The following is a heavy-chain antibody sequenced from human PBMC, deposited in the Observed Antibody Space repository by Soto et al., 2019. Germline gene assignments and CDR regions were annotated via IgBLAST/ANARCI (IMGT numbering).Heavy chain of an antibody. Sequence: QVQLVESGGGVVQPGRSLRLSCAASGFTFSSYGMHWVRQAPGKGLEWVAVIWYEGSNNFYADSVKGRFTISRDNSKNTRYLQMNNLQAEDTAVDYCASEPPYPSFCRSTSCYGDYFDYWGQGTLGTVSS. CDR2: IWYEGSNN. CDR3: ASEPPYPSFCRSTSCYGDYFDY. J-gene: IGHJ4*02. D-gene: IGHD2-2*01. CDR1: GFTFSSYG. V-gene: IGHV3-33*01.